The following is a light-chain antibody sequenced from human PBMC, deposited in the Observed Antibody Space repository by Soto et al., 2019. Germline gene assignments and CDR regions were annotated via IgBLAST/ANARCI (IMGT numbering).Light chain of an antibody. Sequence: EIVLTQSPATLSLSPGERATLSCRASQSVSTYLAWYQQRPGQAPRLLIYDASNRAPGIPARFSGSGSGTDFTLTISSLEPEDFAVYYCQQRSTSMTFGPGIKVDIK. CDR2: DAS. CDR1: QSVSTY. CDR3: QQRSTSMT. J-gene: IGKJ3*01. V-gene: IGKV3-11*01.